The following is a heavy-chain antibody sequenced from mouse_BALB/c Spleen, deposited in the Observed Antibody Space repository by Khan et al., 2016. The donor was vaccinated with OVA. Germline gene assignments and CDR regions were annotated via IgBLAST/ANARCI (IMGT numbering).Heavy chain of an antibody. D-gene: IGHD1-1*01. CDR2: IDPSDNYT. J-gene: IGHJ3*01. Sequence: QVQLQQPGAELVKPGASVKLSCKASGYTFTSFWLHWVKQRPGLGLEWIGEIDPSDNYTNYNQKFKGKATLTLDKSSSTAYMQLSSLTSEDSAVYYCARSDFYGSSTWFGYWGQGTLVTVSA. CDR1: GYTFTSFW. CDR3: ARSDFYGSSTWFGY. V-gene: IGHV1-69*02.